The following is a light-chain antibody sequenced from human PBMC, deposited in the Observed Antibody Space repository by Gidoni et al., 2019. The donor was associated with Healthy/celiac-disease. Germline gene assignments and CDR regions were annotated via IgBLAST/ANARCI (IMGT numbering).Light chain of an antibody. J-gene: IGLJ2*01. CDR1: STDVGGYNY. V-gene: IGLV2-11*01. Sequence: QSALTQPRSVSGSPGQSVTISCTGPSTDVGGYNYVSWYPQHPGKAPKLMIYDVSKRPSGVPDRFSGSKSGNTASLTISGLQAEDEADYYCCSYAGSYGVFGGGTKLTVL. CDR3: CSYAGSYGV. CDR2: DVS.